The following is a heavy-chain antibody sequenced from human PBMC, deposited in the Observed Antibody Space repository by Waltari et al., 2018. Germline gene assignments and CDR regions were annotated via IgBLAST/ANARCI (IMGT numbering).Heavy chain of an antibody. V-gene: IGHV3-74*01. J-gene: IGHJ6*03. CDR1: GFTFIRYW. CDR2: INSDGSGT. Sequence: EVQLVESGGGLVQPGGSLGLSCAASGFTFIRYWMHWVRQAPGKGLVCVSRINSDGSGTIYADSVKGRFTISRDNAKNTLYLQLNSLRVEDTAVYYCAREPSPDSSGYFYYYMDVWGKGTTVTVSS. D-gene: IGHD3-22*01. CDR3: AREPSPDSSGYFYYYMDV.